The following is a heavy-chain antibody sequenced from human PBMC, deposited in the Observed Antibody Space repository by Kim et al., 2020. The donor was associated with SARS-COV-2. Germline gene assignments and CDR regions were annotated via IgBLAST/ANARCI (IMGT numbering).Heavy chain of an antibody. D-gene: IGHD3-10*01. CDR2: FYTSGST. J-gene: IGHJ5*02. V-gene: IGHV4-61*02. CDR3: ARGAPYYYGSGSTHLGWFDP. CDR1: GGSISSGNYY. Sequence: SETLSLTCTVSGGSISSGNYYWSWIRQPAEKGLEWIGRFYTSGSTNYNPSLKSRVTISVDTSKNQFSLKLSSVTAADTAVYYCARGAPYYYGSGSTHLGWFDPWGQGTLVTVSS.